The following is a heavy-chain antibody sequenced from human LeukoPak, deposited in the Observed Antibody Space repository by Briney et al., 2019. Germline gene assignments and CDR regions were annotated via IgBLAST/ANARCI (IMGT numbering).Heavy chain of an antibody. J-gene: IGHJ4*02. CDR1: GFTVSSND. CDR3: AIYDSSGYYNY. CDR2: IYSGGRT. D-gene: IGHD3-22*01. Sequence: GGSLRLSCAASGFTVSSNDMSWVRQAPGKGLEWVSVIYSGGRTFYADSVKGQFTISRDNSKNTLYLQMNSLRAEDTAVYYCAIYDSSGYYNYWGQGTLVTVSS. V-gene: IGHV3-53*01.